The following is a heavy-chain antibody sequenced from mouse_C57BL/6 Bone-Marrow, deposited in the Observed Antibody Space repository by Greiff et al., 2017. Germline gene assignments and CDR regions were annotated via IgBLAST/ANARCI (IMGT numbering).Heavy chain of an antibody. CDR2: ISDGGSYT. D-gene: IGHD1-1*01. J-gene: IGHJ2*01. CDR3: ARVALFIGLPYDFDY. Sequence: EVKLMESGGGLVKPGGSLKLSCAASGFTFSSYAMSWVRQTPEKRLEWVATISDGGSYTYYPDNVKGRFTISRDNAKNNLYLQMSHLKSEDTAMYYCARVALFIGLPYDFDYWGQGTTLTVSS. CDR1: GFTFSSYA. V-gene: IGHV5-4*03.